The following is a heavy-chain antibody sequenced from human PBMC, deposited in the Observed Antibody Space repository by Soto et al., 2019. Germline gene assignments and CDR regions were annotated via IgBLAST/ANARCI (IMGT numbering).Heavy chain of an antibody. V-gene: IGHV1-8*01. CDR2: MNPNSGNT. J-gene: IGHJ4*02. CDR1: GYTFTRYD. CDR3: ARFGSYYDFWSGYQEG. Sequence: GASVKVSCKASGYTFTRYDINWVRQAPGQGLEWMGWMNPNSGNTGYAQKFQGRVTMTRNTSISTAYMELSSLRSEDTAVYYCARFGSYYDFWSGYQEGWGQGTLVTVSS. D-gene: IGHD3-3*01.